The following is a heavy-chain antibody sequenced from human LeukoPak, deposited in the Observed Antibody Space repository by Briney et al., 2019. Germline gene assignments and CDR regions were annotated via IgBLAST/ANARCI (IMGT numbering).Heavy chain of an antibody. D-gene: IGHD3-22*01. Sequence: ASVKVSRKASGYTFTSYDINWVRQATGQGLEWMGWMNPNSGNTGYAQKFQGRVTMTRNTSISTAYMELSSLRSEDTAVYYCAREYDSSGYYYAYGMDVWGQGTTVTVSS. CDR2: MNPNSGNT. V-gene: IGHV1-8*01. CDR1: GYTFTSYD. CDR3: AREYDSSGYYYAYGMDV. J-gene: IGHJ6*02.